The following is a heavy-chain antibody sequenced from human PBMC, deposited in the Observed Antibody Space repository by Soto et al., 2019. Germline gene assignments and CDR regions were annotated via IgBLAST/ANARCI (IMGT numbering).Heavy chain of an antibody. Sequence: QVQLVQSGAKVKKPGASVKVSCKASGYTFTSYYMHWVRQAPGQGLEWMGIINPSGGSTSYAQKFQGRVTMTRDTSTSTVYMERSSLRSEDTAVYYCARDRREAYCGGDCSSFFDYWGQGTLVTVSS. CDR3: ARDRREAYCGGDCSSFFDY. J-gene: IGHJ4*02. CDR2: INPSGGST. D-gene: IGHD2-21*02. V-gene: IGHV1-46*01. CDR1: GYTFTSYY.